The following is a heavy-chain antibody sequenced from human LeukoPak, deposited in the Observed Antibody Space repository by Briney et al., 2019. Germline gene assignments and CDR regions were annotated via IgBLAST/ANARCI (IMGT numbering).Heavy chain of an antibody. CDR3: ARDASSGYSNFLYFDL. CDR2: ISSSSSYI. Sequence: GGSLRLSCAASGFTFSSYSMNWVRQAPGKGLEWVSSISSSSSYIYYADSVKGRITISRDNSKNTLSLQMNSLRAEDTAVYYCARDASSGYSNFLYFDLWGRGTLVTVSS. V-gene: IGHV3-21*01. CDR1: GFTFSSYS. J-gene: IGHJ2*01. D-gene: IGHD3-22*01.